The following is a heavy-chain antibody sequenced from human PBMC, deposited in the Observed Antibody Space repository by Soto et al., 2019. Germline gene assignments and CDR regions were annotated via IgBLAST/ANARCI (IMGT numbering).Heavy chain of an antibody. CDR2: ISYDGSNK. D-gene: IGHD4-17*01. CDR1: GFTFSSYA. CDR3: ARDKATVVSYGMDV. V-gene: IGHV3-30-3*01. J-gene: IGHJ6*02. Sequence: QVQLVESGGGVVQPGRSLRLSCAASGFTFSSYAMHWVRQAPGKGLEWVAVISYDGSNKYYADSVKGRFTISRDNSKNKLYLQMNSLRAEDTAVYYCARDKATVVSYGMDVWGQGTTVTVSS.